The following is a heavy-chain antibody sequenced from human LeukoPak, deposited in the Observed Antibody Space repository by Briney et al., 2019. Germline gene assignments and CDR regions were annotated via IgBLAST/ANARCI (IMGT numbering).Heavy chain of an antibody. V-gene: IGHV3-30*18. D-gene: IGHD3-22*01. Sequence: PGGSLRLSCVDSGTTFGTYAVSWVRQAPGKGLEWVAVISFDATNKYYADSVKGRFTISRDNSKNTLYLQMNSLRAEDTAVYYCAKDSSADDSSGYSYYFDYWGQGTLVTVSS. CDR2: ISFDATNK. J-gene: IGHJ4*02. CDR1: GTTFGTYA. CDR3: AKDSSADDSSGYSYYFDY.